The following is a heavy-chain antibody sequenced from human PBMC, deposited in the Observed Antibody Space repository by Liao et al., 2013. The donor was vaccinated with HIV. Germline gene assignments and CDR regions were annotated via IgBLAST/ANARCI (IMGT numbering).Heavy chain of an antibody. CDR3: ARIGVGNWFDP. D-gene: IGHD3-10*01. J-gene: IGHJ5*02. CDR1: GGSISSSSYY. Sequence: QLQLQESGPGLVKPSETLSLTCTVSGGSISSSSYYWGWIRQPPGKGLEWIGSIYYSGSTYYNPSLKSRVTISVDTSKNQFSLKLSSVTAADTAVYYCARIGVGNWFDPWGQGTLVTVSS. V-gene: IGHV4-39*07. CDR2: IYYSGST.